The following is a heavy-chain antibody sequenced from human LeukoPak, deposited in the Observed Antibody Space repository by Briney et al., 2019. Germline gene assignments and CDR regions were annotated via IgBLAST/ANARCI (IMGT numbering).Heavy chain of an antibody. V-gene: IGHV3-30*02. CDR2: IRYDGSNK. Sequence: GGSLRLSCAASGFTFSSYAMHWVRQAPGKGLEWVAFIRYDGSNKYYADSVKGRFTISRDNSKNTLYLQMNSLRAEDTAVYHCATAGYSSGWYRNWGQGTLVTVPS. CDR3: ATAGYSSGWYRN. D-gene: IGHD6-19*01. CDR1: GFTFSSYA. J-gene: IGHJ4*02.